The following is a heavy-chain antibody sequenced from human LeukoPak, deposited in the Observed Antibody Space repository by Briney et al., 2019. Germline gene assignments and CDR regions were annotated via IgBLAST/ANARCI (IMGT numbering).Heavy chain of an antibody. Sequence: ASVTVSCKASGYTFTSYYMHWVRQAPGQGLEWMGIINPSGGSTSYAQKFQGRVNMTRDMSTSTVYMELSSLRSKHTAVYYCARGDYGDLGNWFDPWGQGTLVTVSS. CDR1: GYTFTSYY. V-gene: IGHV1-46*01. CDR2: INPSGGST. D-gene: IGHD4-17*01. CDR3: ARGDYGDLGNWFDP. J-gene: IGHJ5*02.